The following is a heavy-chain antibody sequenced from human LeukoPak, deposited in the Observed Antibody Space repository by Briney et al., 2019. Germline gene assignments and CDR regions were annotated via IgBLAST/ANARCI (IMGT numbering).Heavy chain of an antibody. V-gene: IGHV1-8*02. CDR2: MNPNSGTT. CDR1: GYTFTGYY. CDR3: ARGHPKYGSGSYSDY. J-gene: IGHJ4*02. D-gene: IGHD3-10*01. Sequence: ASVKVSCKASGYTFTGYYMHWVRQATGQGLEWMGWMNPNSGTTGYAQKFQGRVTMTRNTSICTAYMELSSLTSEDTAVYYCARGHPKYGSGSYSDYWGQGTLVTVSS.